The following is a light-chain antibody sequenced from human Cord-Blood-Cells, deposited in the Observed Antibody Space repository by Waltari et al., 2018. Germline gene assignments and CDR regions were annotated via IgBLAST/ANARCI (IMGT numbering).Light chain of an antibody. Sequence: EIVMTQSPATLSVSTGERATLSCRARQSVSSNLAWYQQKPGQAPRLLIYGASTRATGIPARFSGSGSGTEFTLTISSLQSEDFAVYYCQQYNNWPRTFGQGTKVEIK. CDR1: QSVSSN. J-gene: IGKJ1*01. CDR3: QQYNNWPRT. CDR2: GAS. V-gene: IGKV3-15*01.